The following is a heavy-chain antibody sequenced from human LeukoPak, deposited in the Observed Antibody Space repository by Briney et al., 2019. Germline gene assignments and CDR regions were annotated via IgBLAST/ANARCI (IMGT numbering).Heavy chain of an antibody. D-gene: IGHD6-13*01. J-gene: IGHJ4*02. Sequence: PETLSLTCAVYGGSFSGYYWSWIRQPPGKGLEWIGEINHSGSTNYNPSLKSRVTISKDTSKNQFSLKLSSVTAADTAVYYCARIFRAAAADYWGQGTLVTVSS. CDR1: GGSFSGYY. CDR2: INHSGST. CDR3: ARIFRAAAADY. V-gene: IGHV4-34*01.